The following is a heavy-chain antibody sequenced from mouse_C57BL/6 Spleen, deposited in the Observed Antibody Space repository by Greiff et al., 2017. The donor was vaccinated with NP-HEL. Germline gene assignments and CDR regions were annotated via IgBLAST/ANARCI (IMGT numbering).Heavy chain of an antibody. J-gene: IGHJ4*01. D-gene: IGHD3-2*02. V-gene: IGHV5-15*01. CDR3: ARDSSGYGAMDY. CDR1: GFTFSDYG. CDR2: ISNLAYSI. Sequence: EVQRVESGGGLVQPGGSLKLSCAASGFTFSDYGMAWVRQAPRKGPEWVAFISNLAYSIYYADTVTGRFTISRENAKNTLYLEMSSLRSEDTAMYYCARDSSGYGAMDYWGQGTSVTVSS.